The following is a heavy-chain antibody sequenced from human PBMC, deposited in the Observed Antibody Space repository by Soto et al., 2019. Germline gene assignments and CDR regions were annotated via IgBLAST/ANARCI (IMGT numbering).Heavy chain of an antibody. Sequence: GASVKVSCKASGGTFSSYAISWVRQAPGQGLEWMGGIIPIFGNTGYAQKFQGRVTMTRNTSISTAYMELSSLRSEDTAVYYCARGAAAGNDAFDIWGQGTMVTVSS. J-gene: IGHJ3*02. D-gene: IGHD6-13*01. CDR2: IIPIFGNT. CDR1: GGTFSSYA. V-gene: IGHV1-8*02. CDR3: ARGAAAGNDAFDI.